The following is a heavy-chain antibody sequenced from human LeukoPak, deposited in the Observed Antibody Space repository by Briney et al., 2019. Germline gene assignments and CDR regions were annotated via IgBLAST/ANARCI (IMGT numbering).Heavy chain of an antibody. D-gene: IGHD5-24*01. Sequence: GGSLRLSCAASEFTFSSHWMHWVRQAPGKGLVWVSRVKGDGTFTNYADSVYGRFTISRDNAKNTLYLHMHSLRAEDTAVYYCVRDGDDFNFDYWGQGNLVTVSS. CDR1: EFTFSSHW. CDR3: VRDGDDFNFDY. J-gene: IGHJ4*02. V-gene: IGHV3-74*01. CDR2: VKGDGTFT.